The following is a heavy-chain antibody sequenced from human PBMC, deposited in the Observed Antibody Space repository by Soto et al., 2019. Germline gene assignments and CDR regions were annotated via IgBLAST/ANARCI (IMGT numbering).Heavy chain of an antibody. Sequence: NPSETLSLTCAVYGGSFSGYYWSWIRQPPGKGLEWIGEINHSGSTNYNPSLKSRVTISVDTSKNQFSLKLSSVTAADTAVYYCARWRIAARPCWFDPWGQGTLVTVSS. V-gene: IGHV4-34*01. CDR3: ARWRIAARPCWFDP. D-gene: IGHD6-6*01. J-gene: IGHJ5*02. CDR2: INHSGST. CDR1: GGSFSGYY.